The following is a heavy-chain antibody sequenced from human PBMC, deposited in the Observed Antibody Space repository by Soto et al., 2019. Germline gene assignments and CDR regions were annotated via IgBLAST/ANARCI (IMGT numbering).Heavy chain of an antibody. V-gene: IGHV5-10-1*01. Sequence: PGESLKISCKGSGYSFTSNWISWVRQMPGKGLEWMGRIDPSDSYTNYSPSFQGHVTISADKSISTAYLQWSSLKASDTAMYYCARLGYDILTGYYVLPSDVWGQGTTVTVSS. D-gene: IGHD3-9*01. J-gene: IGHJ6*02. CDR1: GYSFTSNW. CDR2: IDPSDSYT. CDR3: ARLGYDILTGYYVLPSDV.